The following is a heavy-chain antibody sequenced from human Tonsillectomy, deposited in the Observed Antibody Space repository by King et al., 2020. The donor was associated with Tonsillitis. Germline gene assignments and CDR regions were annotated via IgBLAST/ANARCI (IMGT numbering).Heavy chain of an antibody. CDR3: ARSHYDSSGYYSYYYYYMDV. V-gene: IGHV1-69*06. J-gene: IGHJ6*03. Sequence: QLVQSGAEVKKPGSSVKVSCQASGDTFSIYSISWGRQGPGERVEWGGGVIPFFGTANYAQKFQGRVTITAEKSTSIAYMGLSSLRSEDTAVYYCARSHYDSSGYYSYYYYYMDVWGKGTTVTVSS. CDR1: GDTFSIYS. CDR2: VIPFFGTA. D-gene: IGHD3-22*01.